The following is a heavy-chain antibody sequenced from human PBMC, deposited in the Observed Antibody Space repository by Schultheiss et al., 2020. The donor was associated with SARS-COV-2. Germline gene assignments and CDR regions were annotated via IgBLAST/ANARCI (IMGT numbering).Heavy chain of an antibody. CDR2: IYYSGST. CDR1: GGSISSGGYY. Sequence: SETLSLTCTVSGGSISSGGYYWSWIRQHPGKGLEWIGYIYYSGSTYYNPSLKSRVTISVDTSKNQFSLKLSSVTAADTAVYYCAMTSGGSPNWFDPWGQGTLVTVSS. J-gene: IGHJ5*02. CDR3: AMTSGGSPNWFDP. D-gene: IGHD3-16*01. V-gene: IGHV4-31*03.